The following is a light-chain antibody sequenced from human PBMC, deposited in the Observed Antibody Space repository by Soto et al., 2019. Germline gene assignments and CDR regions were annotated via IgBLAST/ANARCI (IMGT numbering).Light chain of an antibody. Sequence: IVRTQSPATLSVSPGERATLSCRASQSVSSLLAWYQQKPRQAPRLLIYDTSTRATGIPARFSGSGSGTDFTLTISSLEPDDFAVYYCQQSASSVTFGQGTRLEIK. J-gene: IGKJ5*01. CDR3: QQSASSVT. V-gene: IGKV3-15*01. CDR2: DTS. CDR1: QSVSSL.